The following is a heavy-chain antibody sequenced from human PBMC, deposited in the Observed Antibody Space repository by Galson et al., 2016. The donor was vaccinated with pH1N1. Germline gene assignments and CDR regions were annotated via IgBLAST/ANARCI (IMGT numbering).Heavy chain of an antibody. Sequence: SLRLSCAASGFTFGKHWMHWVRHVPGKGLVWVSHINSDGSTTNYAGSVEGRFTISRDNAKNTLSLQMNSLGVEDTAVYYCARGNMGLDYWGQGLLVTFSP. CDR1: GFTFGKHW. J-gene: IGHJ4*02. CDR2: INSDGSTT. CDR3: ARGNMGLDY. V-gene: IGHV3-74*01. D-gene: IGHD2/OR15-2a*01.